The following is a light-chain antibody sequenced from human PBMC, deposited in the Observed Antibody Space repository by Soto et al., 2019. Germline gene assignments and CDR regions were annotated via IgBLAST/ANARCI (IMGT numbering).Light chain of an antibody. Sequence: DIQMTQSPSSLSASVGDRVTITCRASQGISNYLAWYQQKPEKIPKLLLYAASTLQSGVPSRFSGSGSGTDFTLTISSLQPQDVATYYYQKYNIARSTFVLGKRLAIK. CDR1: QGISNY. V-gene: IGKV1-27*01. CDR3: QKYNIARST. CDR2: AAS. J-gene: IGKJ5*01.